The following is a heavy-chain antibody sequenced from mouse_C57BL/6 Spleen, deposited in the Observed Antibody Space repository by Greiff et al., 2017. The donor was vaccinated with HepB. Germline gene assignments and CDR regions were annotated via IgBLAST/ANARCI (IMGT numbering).Heavy chain of an antibody. CDR2: INPNNGGT. Sequence: EVKLMESGPELVKPGASVKMSCKASGYTFTDYNMHWVKQSHGKSLEWIGYINPNNGGTSYNQKFKGKATLTVNKSSSTAYMELRSLTSEDSAVYYCARSGYDYDEGYYYAMDYWGQGTSVTVSS. D-gene: IGHD2-4*01. J-gene: IGHJ4*01. CDR1: GYTFTDYN. CDR3: ARSGYDYDEGYYYAMDY. V-gene: IGHV1-22*01.